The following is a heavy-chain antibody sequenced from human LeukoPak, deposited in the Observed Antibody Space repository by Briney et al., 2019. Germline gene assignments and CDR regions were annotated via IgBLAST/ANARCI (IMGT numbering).Heavy chain of an antibody. J-gene: IGHJ3*02. CDR3: ARGYCSSTSCYKGNAFDI. D-gene: IGHD2-2*02. CDR2: IYTSGST. CDR1: GGSISSGSYY. V-gene: IGHV4-61*02. Sequence: PSETLSLTCTVSGGSISSGSYYWSWIRQPAGKGLEWIGRIYTSGSTNYNPSLKSRVTISVDTSKNQFSLKLSSVTAADTAVYYCARGYCSSTSCYKGNAFDIWGQGTMVTVSS.